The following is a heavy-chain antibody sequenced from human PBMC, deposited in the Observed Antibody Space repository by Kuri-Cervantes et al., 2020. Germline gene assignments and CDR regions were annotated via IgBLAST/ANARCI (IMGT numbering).Heavy chain of an antibody. V-gene: IGHV3-9*01. Sequence: SLKISCAASGFTFDDYAMHWVRQAPGKGLEWVSGISWNSGSIGYADSVKGRFTISRDNSKNTLYLQMDSLRAEDTAVYYCGSGVPHQHWGQGTLVTVSS. J-gene: IGHJ1*01. CDR1: GFTFDDYA. CDR3: GSGVPHQH. CDR2: ISWNSGSI. D-gene: IGHD3-10*01.